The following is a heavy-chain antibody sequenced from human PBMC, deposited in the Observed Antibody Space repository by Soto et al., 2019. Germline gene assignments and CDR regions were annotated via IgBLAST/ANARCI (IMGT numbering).Heavy chain of an antibody. V-gene: IGHV4-30-2*01. CDR1: GGYISSGGYS. CDR3: ARVPDR. D-gene: IGHD2-2*01. Sequence: PSETLSLTCAVSGGYISSGGYSWSWIRQPPGKGLEWIGYIYHSGSTYYNPSLKSRVTISVDRSKNQFSLKPSSVTAADTAVYYCARVPDRWGQGTLVTVSS. CDR2: IYHSGST. J-gene: IGHJ5*02.